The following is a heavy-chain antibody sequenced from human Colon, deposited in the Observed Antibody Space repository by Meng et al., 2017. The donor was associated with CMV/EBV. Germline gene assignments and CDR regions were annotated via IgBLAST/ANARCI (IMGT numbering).Heavy chain of an antibody. CDR3: ARAQNVIPELFDS. D-gene: IGHD3-10*01. CDR2: ISYAGTV. V-gene: IGHV4-59*01. J-gene: IGHJ4*02. Sequence: CSVSGDSSGSYYWSWIRPSPGKALEWIGYISYAGTVTYNPSLASRVTISVVTSESQFSLKLSSVTAADSAVYFCARAQNVIPELFDSWGQGTLVTVSS. CDR1: GDSSGSYY.